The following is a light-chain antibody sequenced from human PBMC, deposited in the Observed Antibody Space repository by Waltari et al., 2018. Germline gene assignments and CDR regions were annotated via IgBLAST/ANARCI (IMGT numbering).Light chain of an antibody. CDR2: GEN. CDR1: RLRDYY. CDR3: NSRDSSGNVV. Sequence: SSELTQDPAVSVALGQTVRITCQGDRLRDYYASWYQQKAGQAPVLVIHGENNRPSGIPYRFSGSSSGNTASLTITGAQAGDEADYYCNSRDSSGNVVFGAGTKLTVL. V-gene: IGLV3-19*01. J-gene: IGLJ2*01.